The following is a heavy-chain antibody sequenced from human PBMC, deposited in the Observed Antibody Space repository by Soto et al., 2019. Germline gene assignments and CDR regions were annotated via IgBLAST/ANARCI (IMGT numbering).Heavy chain of an antibody. CDR1: GYTFTTYG. CDR2: ISAYDGNT. D-gene: IGHD6-6*01. Sequence: ASVKVSCKASGYTFTTYGITWLRQAPGQGLEWMGWISAYDGNTNYAQKLQGRVSMTTDPSTNTAYMELRSLRSDDTAVYYCARDPATAYSSSSFDYWGQGTLVTVSS. CDR3: ARDPATAYSSSSFDY. J-gene: IGHJ4*02. V-gene: IGHV1-18*04.